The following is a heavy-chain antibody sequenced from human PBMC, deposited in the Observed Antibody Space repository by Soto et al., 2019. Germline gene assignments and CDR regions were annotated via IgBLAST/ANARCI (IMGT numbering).Heavy chain of an antibody. Sequence: GGSLRLSCTTSGFTFGDFFVNWFRQAPGKGLEWIGFIRSRAYDGTTEYAASVRGRFAISRDDSKSIAYLQMNSLKTEDTAVYYCTRDRWDYYGSGLDYWGQGTLVTVSS. J-gene: IGHJ4*02. V-gene: IGHV3-49*03. CDR3: TRDRWDYYGSGLDY. CDR1: GFTFGDFF. CDR2: IRSRAYDGTT. D-gene: IGHD3-10*01.